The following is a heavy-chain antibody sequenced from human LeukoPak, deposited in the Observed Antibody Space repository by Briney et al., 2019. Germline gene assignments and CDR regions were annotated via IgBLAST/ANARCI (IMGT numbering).Heavy chain of an antibody. CDR1: GFTFSSYG. D-gene: IGHD2-2*01. CDR3: AREKRPAAMGRGLGY. CDR2: ISYDGSNK. J-gene: IGHJ4*02. V-gene: IGHV3-30*03. Sequence: PGGSLRLSCAASGFTFSSYGMHWVRQAPGKGLEWVAVISYDGSNKYYADSVKGRFTISRDNAKNSLYLQMNSLRAEDTAVYYCAREKRPAAMGRGLGYWGQGTLVTVSS.